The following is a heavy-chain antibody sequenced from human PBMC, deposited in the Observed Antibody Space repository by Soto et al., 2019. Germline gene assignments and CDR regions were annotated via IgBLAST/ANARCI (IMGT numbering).Heavy chain of an antibody. Sequence: ASVKVSCKASGGTFSSYAISWVRQAPGQGLEWMGGIIPIFGTANYAQKFQGRVTITADESTSTAYMELSSLRSEDTAVYYCARVPGIAVAGLSYYFDYWGQGTLVTVSS. CDR1: GGTFSSYA. J-gene: IGHJ4*02. CDR3: ARVPGIAVAGLSYYFDY. V-gene: IGHV1-69*13. D-gene: IGHD6-19*01. CDR2: IIPIFGTA.